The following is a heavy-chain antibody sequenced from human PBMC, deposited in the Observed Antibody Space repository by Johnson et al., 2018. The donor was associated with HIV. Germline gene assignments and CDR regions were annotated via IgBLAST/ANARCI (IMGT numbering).Heavy chain of an antibody. D-gene: IGHD1-14*01. CDR2: ISYDGSNK. CDR1: GFTFSSYA. J-gene: IGHJ3*02. CDR3: ARKGDAFDI. V-gene: IGHV3-30*04. Sequence: QVQLVESGGGVVQPGRSLRLSCAASGFTFSSYAMHWVRQAPGKGLEWVAVISYDGSNKNYPGSVKGRFTISRDNAKNSLYLQMSILRAEDTAIYYCARKGDAFDIWGQGTMVTVSS.